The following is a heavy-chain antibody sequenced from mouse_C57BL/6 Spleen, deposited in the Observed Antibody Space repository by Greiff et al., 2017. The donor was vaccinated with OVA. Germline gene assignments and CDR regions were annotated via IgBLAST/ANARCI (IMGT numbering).Heavy chain of an antibody. J-gene: IGHJ2*01. CDR2: ISSGGSYT. Sequence: EVKLVESGGDLVKPGGSLKLSCAASGFTFSSYGMSWVRQTPDKRLEWVATISSGGSYTYYPDSVKGRFTISRDNAKNTLYLQMSSLKSEDTAMYYCARRLRDYFDYWGQGTTLTVSS. V-gene: IGHV5-6*01. CDR1: GFTFSSYG. CDR3: ARRLRDYFDY. D-gene: IGHD3-2*02.